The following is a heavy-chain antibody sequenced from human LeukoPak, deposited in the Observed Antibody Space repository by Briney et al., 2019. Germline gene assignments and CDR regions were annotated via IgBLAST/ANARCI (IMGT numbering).Heavy chain of an antibody. V-gene: IGHV1-69*06. J-gene: IGHJ6*04. CDR1: GGTFNDYA. CDR2: FIPILGAA. Sequence: GSSVKVSCKASGGTFNDYALNWVRQAPGQGLEWMGAFIPILGAANSTQKFQGRLTITADISTNTVYMELSGLRSEDTGVFRVAIPVFAVVLNQEPVWGKGTTVTVSS. CDR3: AIPVFAVVLNQEPV. D-gene: IGHD3-3*01.